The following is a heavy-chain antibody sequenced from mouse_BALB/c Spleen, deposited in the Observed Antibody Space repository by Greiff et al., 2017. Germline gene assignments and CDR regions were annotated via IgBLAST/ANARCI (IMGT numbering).Heavy chain of an antibody. CDR1: GFTFSSYA. V-gene: IGHV5-6-5*01. CDR3: ARGDYGKGGFDY. CDR2: ISSGGST. Sequence: EVQRVESGGGLVKPGGSLKLSCAASGFTFSSYAMSWVRQTPEKRLEWVASISSGGSTYYPDSVKGRFTISRDNARNILYLQMSSLRSEDTAMYYCARGDYGKGGFDYWGQGTTLTVSS. D-gene: IGHD1-1*01. J-gene: IGHJ2*01.